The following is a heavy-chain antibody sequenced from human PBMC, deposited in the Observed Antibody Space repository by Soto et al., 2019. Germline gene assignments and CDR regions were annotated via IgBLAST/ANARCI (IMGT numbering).Heavy chain of an antibody. V-gene: IGHV4-34*01. CDR1: GGSFSGYY. Sequence: ETLSLTCAVYGGSFSGYYWSWIRQPPGKGLEWIGEINHSGSTNYNPSLKSRVTISVDTSKNQFSLKLSSVTAADTAVYYCARVRHPELERRNDFDYWGQGTLVTVSS. J-gene: IGHJ4*02. CDR3: ARVRHPELERRNDFDY. CDR2: INHSGST. D-gene: IGHD1-1*01.